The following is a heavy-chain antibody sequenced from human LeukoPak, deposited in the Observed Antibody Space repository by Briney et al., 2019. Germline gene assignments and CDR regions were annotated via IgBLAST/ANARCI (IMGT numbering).Heavy chain of an antibody. J-gene: IGHJ5*02. CDR3: ARDVFDIVVVPAAISWFDP. D-gene: IGHD2-2*02. Sequence: GGSLRLSCAASGFTFSSYWMHWARQAPGKGLVWVSRINSDGSSTSYADSVKGRFTISRDNAKNTLYLQMNSLRAEDTAVYYCARDVFDIVVVPAAISWFDPWGQGTLVTVSS. V-gene: IGHV3-74*01. CDR2: INSDGSST. CDR1: GFTFSSYW.